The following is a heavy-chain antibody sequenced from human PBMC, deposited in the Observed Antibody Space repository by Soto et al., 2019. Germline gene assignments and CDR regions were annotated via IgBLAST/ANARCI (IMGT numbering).Heavy chain of an antibody. V-gene: IGHV3-23*01. D-gene: IGHD2-2*01. CDR2: ISGSGGST. CDR3: ANDATTRPGQYCSSTSCYGSTLDYYYYMDV. Sequence: GGSLRLSCAASGFTFSSYAMSWVRQAPGKGLEWVSAISGSGGSTYYADSVKGRFTISRDNSKNTLDLQMNSLRAEDTAVNYCANDATTRPGQYCSSTSCYGSTLDYYYYMDVWGKGTTVTVSS. CDR1: GFTFSSYA. J-gene: IGHJ6*03.